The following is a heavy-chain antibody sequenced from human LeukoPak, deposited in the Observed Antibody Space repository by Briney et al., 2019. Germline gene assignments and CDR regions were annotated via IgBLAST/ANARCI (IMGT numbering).Heavy chain of an antibody. CDR1: GGSFSGYY. V-gene: IGHV4-34*09. CDR3: ARGLLWFGELIPPNWFDP. CDR2: INHSGST. Sequence: SETLSLTCAVYGGSFSGYYWSWIRQPPGKGLEWIGEINHSGSTNYNPSLKSRVTISVDTSKNQFSLKLSSVTAADTAVYYCARGLLWFGELIPPNWFDPWGQGTLVTVSS. J-gene: IGHJ5*02. D-gene: IGHD3-10*01.